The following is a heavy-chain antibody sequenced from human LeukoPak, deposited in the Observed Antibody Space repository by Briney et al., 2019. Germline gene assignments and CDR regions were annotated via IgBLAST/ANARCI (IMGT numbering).Heavy chain of an antibody. CDR1: GGSISSYY. D-gene: IGHD3-22*01. V-gene: IGHV4-59*08. CDR2: IYYSGST. Sequence: SETLCLTCTVSGGSISSYYWSWIRQPPGKGLEWIGYIYYSGSTYYNPSLKSRVTISVDTSKNQFSLKLSSVTAADTAVYYCARGGYHDSSPVLSWGQGTLVTVSS. J-gene: IGHJ4*02. CDR3: ARGGYHDSSPVLS.